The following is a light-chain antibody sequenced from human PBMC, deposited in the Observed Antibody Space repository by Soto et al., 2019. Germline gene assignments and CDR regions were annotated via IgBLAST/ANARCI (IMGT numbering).Light chain of an antibody. CDR2: AAS. CDR1: QSISSY. J-gene: IGKJ2*01. CDR3: QQSHSTPYT. V-gene: IGKV1-39*01. Sequence: DIQMTQSPSSLSASVGERVTITCRASQSISSYLNWYQQKPGKAPKLLIYAASSLQSGVPSRFSGSGSGTDFTLTISSLQPEDFATYYCQQSHSTPYTFGQGTKVDIK.